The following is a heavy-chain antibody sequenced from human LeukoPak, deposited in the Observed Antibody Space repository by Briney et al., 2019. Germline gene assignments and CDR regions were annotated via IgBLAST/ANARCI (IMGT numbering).Heavy chain of an antibody. CDR3: AKDIYSSFSCVLHY. CDR2: ISWNSGNI. D-gene: IGHD2-2*01. V-gene: IGHV3-9*03. Sequence: GESLRLSCAASGFSFEDYAMHWVRQAPGKGLEWVSGISWNSGNIDYADAVKGRFTISRDNAKNSLYLQMNSLRAEDMALYYCAKDIYSSFSCVLHYWGQGTLVTVSS. J-gene: IGHJ4*02. CDR1: GFSFEDYA.